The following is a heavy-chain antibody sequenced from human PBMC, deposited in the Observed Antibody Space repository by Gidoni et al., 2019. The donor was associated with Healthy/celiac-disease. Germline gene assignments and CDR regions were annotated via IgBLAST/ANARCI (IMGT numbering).Heavy chain of an antibody. CDR2: ISGSGGST. CDR3: ARSYSSGWYPY. J-gene: IGHJ4*02. CDR1: GFTFSSYA. Sequence: EVQLLESGGGLVQHGGSLRLSCAASGFTFSSYAMSWVCQAPGKGLEWVSAISGSGGSTYYADSVKGRFTISRDNAKNTLYLQMNSLRAEDTAVYYGARSYSSGWYPYWGQGTLVTVSS. D-gene: IGHD6-19*01. V-gene: IGHV3-23*01.